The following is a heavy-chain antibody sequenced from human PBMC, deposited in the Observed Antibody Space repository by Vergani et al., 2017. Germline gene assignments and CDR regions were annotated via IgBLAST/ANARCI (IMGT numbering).Heavy chain of an antibody. CDR1: GFTFSNYA. CDR2: ISDNGGGT. Sequence: EGQLVESGGVLVQPGGSLRLSCVASGFTFSNYAMSWVRQAPGKGLEWVSSISDNGGGTYYADSVKGRFTISRDNSKNTLYLQMNSLRAEDTAVYYCAKLPRGFYYVDSWGQGTLVTVSS. J-gene: IGHJ4*02. D-gene: IGHD3-16*01. V-gene: IGHV3-23*04. CDR3: AKLPRGFYYVDS.